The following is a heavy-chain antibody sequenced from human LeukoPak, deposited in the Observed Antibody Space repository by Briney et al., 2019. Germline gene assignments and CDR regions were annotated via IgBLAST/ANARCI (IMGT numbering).Heavy chain of an antibody. J-gene: IGHJ4*02. Sequence: SETLSLTCTVSGGSISSYYWSWIRQPAGKGLEWIGRIYTSGSTNYNPSLKSRVTMSVDTSKNQFSLKLSSVTAADTAVYYCARGVAAAEYVSAYYFDYWGQGTLVTVSS. V-gene: IGHV4-4*07. CDR2: IYTSGST. CDR3: ARGVAAAEYVSAYYFDY. D-gene: IGHD6-13*01. CDR1: GGSISSYY.